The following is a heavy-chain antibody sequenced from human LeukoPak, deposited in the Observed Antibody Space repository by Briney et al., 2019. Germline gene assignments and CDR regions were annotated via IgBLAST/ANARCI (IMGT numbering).Heavy chain of an antibody. CDR3: ARVDTAMVLDY. Sequence: SETLSLTCTVSGGSISSYYWSWIRQPPGKGLEWVGYIYYSGSTNYNPSLKSRVTISVDTSKNQFSLKLSSVTAADTAVYYCARVDTAMVLDYWGQGTLVTVSS. V-gene: IGHV4-59*01. J-gene: IGHJ4*02. CDR2: IYYSGST. CDR1: GGSISSYY. D-gene: IGHD5-18*01.